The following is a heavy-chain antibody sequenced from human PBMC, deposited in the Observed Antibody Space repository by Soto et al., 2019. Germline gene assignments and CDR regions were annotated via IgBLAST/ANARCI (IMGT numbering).Heavy chain of an antibody. CDR3: ARGKVPAAIRTGWSDP. V-gene: IGHV4-31*03. Sequence: QVQLQESGPGLVKPSQTLSLTCTVSGGSISSGGYYWSWIRQHPGKGLEWIGYIYYSGSTYYNPSLQSRVTRSLDTSQNQFALKLSSVPAEDTAVYHCARGKVPAAIRTGWSDPRGQGTLVTVSS. CDR1: GGSISSGGYY. D-gene: IGHD2-2*01. J-gene: IGHJ5*02. CDR2: IYYSGST.